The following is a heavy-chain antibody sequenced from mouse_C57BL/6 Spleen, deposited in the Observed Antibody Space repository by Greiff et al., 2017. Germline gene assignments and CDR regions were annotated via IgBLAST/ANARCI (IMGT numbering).Heavy chain of an antibody. CDR3: ERKGSRDGYFAMDY. J-gene: IGHJ4*01. Sequence: EVKVEESGGGLVQPKGSLKLSCAASGFTFNTYAMHWVRQAPGKGLEWVARIRSKSSNYATYYADSVKDRFTISRDDSQSMIYLQMNNMKTADTAMEYCERKGSRDGYFAMDYWGQGTSVTVSA. D-gene: IGHD2-3*01. V-gene: IGHV10-3*01. CDR1: GFTFNTYA. CDR2: IRSKSSNYAT.